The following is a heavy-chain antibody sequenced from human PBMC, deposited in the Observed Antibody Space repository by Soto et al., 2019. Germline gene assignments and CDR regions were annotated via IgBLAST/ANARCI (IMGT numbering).Heavy chain of an antibody. CDR1: GYTFTSYG. Sequence: GASVKVSCTASGYTFTSYGISWVRQAPGQGLEWMGWISAYNGNTNYAQKLQGRVTMTTDTSTSTAYMELRSLRSDDTAVYYCAREGHTIAVAGTRWFDPWGQGTLVTVSS. CDR3: AREGHTIAVAGTRWFDP. CDR2: ISAYNGNT. D-gene: IGHD6-19*01. J-gene: IGHJ5*02. V-gene: IGHV1-18*01.